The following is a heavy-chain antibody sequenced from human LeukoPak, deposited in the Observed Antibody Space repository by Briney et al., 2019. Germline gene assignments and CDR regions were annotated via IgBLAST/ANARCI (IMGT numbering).Heavy chain of an antibody. CDR1: GGSISSYY. CDR3: ARPFYGYYAYSD. Sequence: TSETLSLTCTVSGGSISSYYWSWIRQPPGKGLEWIGEINHSGSTNYNPSLKSRVTISVDTSKNQFSLKLSSVTAADTAVYYCARPFYGYYAYSDWGQGTLVTVSS. V-gene: IGHV4-34*01. D-gene: IGHD5-18*01. CDR2: INHSGST. J-gene: IGHJ4*02.